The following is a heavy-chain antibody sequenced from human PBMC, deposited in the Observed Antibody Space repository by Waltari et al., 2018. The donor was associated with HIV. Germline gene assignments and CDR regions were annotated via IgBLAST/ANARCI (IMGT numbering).Heavy chain of an antibody. D-gene: IGHD2-15*01. V-gene: IGHV1-2*02. CDR1: GYTFTGYY. J-gene: IGHJ2*01. Sequence: QVQLVQSGAEVKKPGASVKVSCKASGYTFTGYYMHWVRQAPGQGLEWMGWINPKGDGTNSAQKFQGRVTMTRDTSISTAYMELSRLRSDDTAVYYCASLGYCSGGSCYSWYFDLWGRGTLVTVSS. CDR2: INPKGDGT. CDR3: ASLGYCSGGSCYSWYFDL.